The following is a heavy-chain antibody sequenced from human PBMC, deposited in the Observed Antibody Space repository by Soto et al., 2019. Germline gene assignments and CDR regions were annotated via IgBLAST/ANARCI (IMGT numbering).Heavy chain of an antibody. D-gene: IGHD2-2*01. CDR1: GGSISGYY. CDR3: ARGALPAAHTGFDY. J-gene: IGHJ4*02. V-gene: IGHV4-59*08. CDR2: IYYTGST. Sequence: SETLSLTCTASGGSISGYYWSWIRQPPGKRLEWIGYIYYTGSTNYNPSLRSRVTISIDTSKNQFSLQLSSVTAADTAVYYCARGALPAAHTGFDYWGQGTLVTVSS.